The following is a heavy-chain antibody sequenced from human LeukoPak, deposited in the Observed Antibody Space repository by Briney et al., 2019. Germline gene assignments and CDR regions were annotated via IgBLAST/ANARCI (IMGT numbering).Heavy chain of an antibody. J-gene: IGHJ6*03. CDR3: ASGYCSSTSCYFHYYYYMDV. V-gene: IGHV1-69*01. CDR2: SIPIFGTA. Sequence: SVKVSCKASGGTFSSYAISWVRQAPGQGLEWMGESIPIFGTANYAQKFQGRVTITADESTSTAYMELSSLRSEDTAVYYCASGYCSSTSCYFHYYYYMDVWGKGTTVTVSS. CDR1: GGTFSSYA. D-gene: IGHD2-2*03.